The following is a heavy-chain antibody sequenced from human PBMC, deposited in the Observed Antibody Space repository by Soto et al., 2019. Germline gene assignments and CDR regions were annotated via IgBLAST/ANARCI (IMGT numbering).Heavy chain of an antibody. Sequence: GGSLRLSCAASGFTFDDYAMHWVRQAPGKGLEWVSGISWNSGSIGYADSVKGRFTISRDNAKNSLYLQMNSLRAEDTALYYCAKDGGITMVRGRLPDPYYMDVWGKGTTVTVSS. CDR2: ISWNSGSI. V-gene: IGHV3-9*01. J-gene: IGHJ6*03. D-gene: IGHD3-10*01. CDR1: GFTFDDYA. CDR3: AKDGGITMVRGRLPDPYYMDV.